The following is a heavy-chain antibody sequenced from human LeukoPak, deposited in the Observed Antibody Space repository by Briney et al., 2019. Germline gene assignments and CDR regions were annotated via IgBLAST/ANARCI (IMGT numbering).Heavy chain of an antibody. CDR1: GFTFSSYS. V-gene: IGHV3-21*01. D-gene: IGHD3-3*01. CDR3: ARDALLRTFRDWFDP. CDR2: ISSSYI. J-gene: IGHJ5*02. Sequence: GGSLRLSCAASGFTFSSYSMNWVRQAPGKGLEWVSSISSSYIYYADSVKGRFTISRDNAKNSLYLQMNSLRAEDTAVYYCARDALLRTFRDWFDPLGQGTLVTVSS.